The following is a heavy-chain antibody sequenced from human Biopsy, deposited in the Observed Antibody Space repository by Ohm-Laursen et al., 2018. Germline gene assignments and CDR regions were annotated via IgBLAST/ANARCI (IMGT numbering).Heavy chain of an antibody. CDR1: GGSNRDYF. CDR3: AREAYGDYDTYY. V-gene: IGHV4-4*07. Sequence: PSETLSLTRTVSGGSNRDYFWSWITQPADKGLEYIGRIYSSGRTFYNPSLKSRVPMSVAPSDNQFSRKLSSVTAADTAVYFCAREAYGDYDTYY. D-gene: IGHD4-17*01. CDR2: IYSSGRT. J-gene: IGHJ6*03.